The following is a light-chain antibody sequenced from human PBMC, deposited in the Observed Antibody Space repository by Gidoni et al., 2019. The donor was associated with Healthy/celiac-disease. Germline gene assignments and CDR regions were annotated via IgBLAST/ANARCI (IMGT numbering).Light chain of an antibody. J-gene: IGLJ2*01. CDR1: SSDVGGYNY. CDR3: SSYAGSNNF. V-gene: IGLV2-8*01. Sequence: QSALTQPPSASGSPGQSVTISCTGTSSDVGGYNYVSWYQQHPGKAPKLMIYEVSKRPSGVPDRFSGSQSGNTASLTVSGLQAEDEADYYCSSYAGSNNFFGGGTKLTVL. CDR2: EVS.